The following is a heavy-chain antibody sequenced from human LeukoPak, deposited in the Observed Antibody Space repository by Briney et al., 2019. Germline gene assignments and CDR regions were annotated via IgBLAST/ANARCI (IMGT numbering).Heavy chain of an antibody. J-gene: IGHJ4*02. V-gene: IGHV3-23*01. Sequence: GGSLRLSCAASGFTFSSYAMTWVRQAPGKGLEWVSSISGSDGKTYYADSVKGRFTISRDNSKNTVHLQMNSLRAEDTAVYYCANSERSNWNYYFDYWGQGTLVTVSS. CDR3: ANSERSNWNYYFDY. CDR1: GFTFSSYA. CDR2: ISGSDGKT. D-gene: IGHD1-1*01.